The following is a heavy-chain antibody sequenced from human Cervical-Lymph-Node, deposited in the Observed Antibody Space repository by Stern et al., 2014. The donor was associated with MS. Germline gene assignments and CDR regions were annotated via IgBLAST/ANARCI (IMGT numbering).Heavy chain of an antibody. D-gene: IGHD3-16*01. CDR1: GFTFSNYW. CDR2: IKQDGSEK. J-gene: IGHJ4*02. CDR3: ARADWGSVDY. V-gene: IGHV3-7*01. Sequence: EVPLLESGAGLVQPGGSLRLSCAASGFTFSNYWMSWVRQAPGQGLEWVGSIKQDGSEKYYVDSVKGRFTISRDNAKNSLYLQMNSLRAEDTAVYYCARADWGSVDYWGQGTLVTVSS.